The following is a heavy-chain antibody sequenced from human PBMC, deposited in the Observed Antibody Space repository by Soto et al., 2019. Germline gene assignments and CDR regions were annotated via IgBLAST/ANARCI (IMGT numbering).Heavy chain of an antibody. CDR3: ARGKNSSSYWFDP. CDR2: IYYSGST. V-gene: IGHV4-31*03. D-gene: IGHD6-6*01. CDR1: GGSISSGGYY. J-gene: IGHJ5*02. Sequence: QVQLQESGPGLVKPSQTLSLTCTVSGGSISSGGYYWSWIRQHPGKGLEWIGYIYYSGSTYYNPSLKSRVTISVDPSKNQFSLKLSSVTAADTAVYYCARGKNSSSYWFDPWGQGTLVTVSS.